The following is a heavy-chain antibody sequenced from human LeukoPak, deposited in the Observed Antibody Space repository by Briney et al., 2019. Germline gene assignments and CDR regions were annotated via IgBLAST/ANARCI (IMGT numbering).Heavy chain of an antibody. CDR1: GGSISSHY. V-gene: IGHV4-59*11. J-gene: IGHJ4*02. CDR3: ARDYYDSSGYYSDY. CDR2: IYYSGST. D-gene: IGHD3-22*01. Sequence: SETLSLTCTVSGGSISSHYWSWIRQPPGKGLEWIGYIYYSGSTNYNPSLKRRVTISVDTSKNQFSLKLSSVTAADTAVYYCARDYYDSSGYYSDYWGQGTLVTASS.